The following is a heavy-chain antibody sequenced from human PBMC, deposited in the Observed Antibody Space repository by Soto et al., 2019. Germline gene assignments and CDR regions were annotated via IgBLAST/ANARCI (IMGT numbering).Heavy chain of an antibody. D-gene: IGHD6-13*01. Sequence: QVQLVQSGAEVKKPGASVKVSCKASGYTFTSYGISWVRQAPGQGLEWMGWISAYNGNTNYAQKLQGRVTMTTDTSTSTAYMELRSLRSDDTAVYYCARAELRIAAAGTHYYDGMDVWGQGTTVTVSS. J-gene: IGHJ6*02. CDR2: ISAYNGNT. V-gene: IGHV1-18*01. CDR1: GYTFTSYG. CDR3: ARAELRIAAAGTHYYDGMDV.